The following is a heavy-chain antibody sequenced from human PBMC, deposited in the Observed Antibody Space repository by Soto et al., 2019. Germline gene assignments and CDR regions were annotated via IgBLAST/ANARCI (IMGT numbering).Heavy chain of an antibody. CDR3: ASELPYSSAHPFDY. CDR2: ISSSGSTI. D-gene: IGHD6-25*01. Sequence: QVQLVESGGGLVKPGGSLRLSCAASGFTFSDYYMSWIRQAPGKGLEWVSYISSSGSTIYYADSVKGRFTISRDNAKNSLYLQMDGLRAKDTAVYYCASELPYSSAHPFDYWGQGTLVTVSS. CDR1: GFTFSDYY. V-gene: IGHV3-11*01. J-gene: IGHJ4*02.